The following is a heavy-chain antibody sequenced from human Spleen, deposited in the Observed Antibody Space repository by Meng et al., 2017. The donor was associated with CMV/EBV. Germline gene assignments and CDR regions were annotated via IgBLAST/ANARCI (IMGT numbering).Heavy chain of an antibody. D-gene: IGHD3-22*01. CDR1: FSLRTSGVG. J-gene: IGHJ4*02. Sequence: FSLRTSGVGVGWIRQPPGKALEWLALMYWDDDKRYRPSLKSSLTITKDTSKNQVVLTMTNVDPVDTATYYCAHTRDASGYYRVFFDSWGQGTLVTVSS. CDR2: MYWDDDK. CDR3: AHTRDASGYYRVFFDS. V-gene: IGHV2-5*02.